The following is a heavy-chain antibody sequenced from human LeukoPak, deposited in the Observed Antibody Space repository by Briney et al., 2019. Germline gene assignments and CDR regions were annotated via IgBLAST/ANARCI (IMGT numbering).Heavy chain of an antibody. CDR2: IYYSGST. CDR3: ARVPSLEWLFAYFDY. Sequence: SETLSLTCTVSGGSISSYYWSWIRQPPGKGLEWIGNIYYSGSTNYNPSLKSRVTISVDTSKNQFSLKLSSVTAADTAVYYCARVPSLEWLFAYFDYWGQGTLVTVSS. J-gene: IGHJ4*02. CDR1: GGSISSYY. V-gene: IGHV4-59*01. D-gene: IGHD3-3*01.